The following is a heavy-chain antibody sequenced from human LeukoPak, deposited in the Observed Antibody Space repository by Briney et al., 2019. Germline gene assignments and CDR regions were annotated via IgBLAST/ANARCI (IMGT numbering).Heavy chain of an antibody. D-gene: IGHD2-2*01. V-gene: IGHV1-69*13. J-gene: IGHJ6*02. CDR2: IIPIFGTA. CDR3: ASLVVPAPSNYYYYGMDV. Sequence: GASVKVSCKASGGTFGSYAISWVRQAPGQGLEWMGGIIPIFGTANYAQKFQGRVTITADESTSTAYMELSSLRSEDTTVYYCASLVVPAPSNYYYYGMDVWGQGTTVTVSS. CDR1: GGTFGSYA.